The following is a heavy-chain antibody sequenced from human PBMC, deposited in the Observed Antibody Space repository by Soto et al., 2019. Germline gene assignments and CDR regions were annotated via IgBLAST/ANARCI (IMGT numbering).Heavy chain of an antibody. J-gene: IGHJ6*04. CDR1: GFTLNTYW. D-gene: IGHD2-21*02. Sequence: GGSLRLSCAASGFTLNTYWMNWVRQVPGKGLVWVSHISGDGYTTTDSDSVKGRFTITLDNANNTLCLQMNSLRSEDTALYYSARSGGDSHYYYGVDAWGKGTTVTVSS. CDR2: ISGDGYTT. V-gene: IGHV3-74*03. CDR3: ARSGGDSHYYYGVDA.